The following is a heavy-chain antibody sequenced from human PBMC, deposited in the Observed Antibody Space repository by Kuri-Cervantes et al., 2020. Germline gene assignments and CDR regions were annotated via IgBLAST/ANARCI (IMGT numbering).Heavy chain of an antibody. J-gene: IGHJ6*02. V-gene: IGHV3-7*01. D-gene: IGHD5-24*01. CDR3: AKDMTSGGGYNSHYYYGTDV. CDR2: IKQDGSEK. Sequence: GGSLRLSFAASGFTFSSYWMSWVRQAPGKGLEWVANIKQDGSEKYYVDSVKGRFTISRDNSKNTLYLQMNSLRAEDTAVYYCAKDMTSGGGYNSHYYYGTDVWGQGTTVTVSS. CDR1: GFTFSSYW.